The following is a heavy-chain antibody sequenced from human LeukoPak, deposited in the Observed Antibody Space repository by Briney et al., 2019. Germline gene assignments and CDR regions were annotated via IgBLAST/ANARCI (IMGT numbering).Heavy chain of an antibody. CDR1: GGSISGYY. D-gene: IGHD3-10*01. CDR2: IHYSGST. CDR3: ARYGSGSYHFDY. Sequence: SETLSLTCTVSGGSISGYYWSWIRQPPRKGLEWIGFIHYSGSTNYNPSLKSRVTISVDTSKNQFSLKLSSLTAADTAVYYCARYGSGSYHFDYWGQGTLVTVSS. J-gene: IGHJ4*02. V-gene: IGHV4-59*01.